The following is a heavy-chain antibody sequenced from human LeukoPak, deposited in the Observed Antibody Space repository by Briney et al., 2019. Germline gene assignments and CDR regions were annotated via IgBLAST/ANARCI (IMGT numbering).Heavy chain of an antibody. D-gene: IGHD3-10*01. Sequence: PGGSLRLSCAASGFTFSSYSMNWVRQAPGKGVEWVSSISSSSSYIYYADPVKGRFTISRDNAKNSLYLQMNSLRAEDTAVYYCARDPGVIGAFDIWGQGTMVTVSS. J-gene: IGHJ3*02. V-gene: IGHV3-21*01. CDR3: ARDPGVIGAFDI. CDR2: ISSSSSYI. CDR1: GFTFSSYS.